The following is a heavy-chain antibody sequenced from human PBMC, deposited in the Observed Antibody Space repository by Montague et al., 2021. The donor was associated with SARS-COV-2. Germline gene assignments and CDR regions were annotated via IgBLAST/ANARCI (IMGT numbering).Heavy chain of an antibody. CDR2: ISDSGIT. CDR1: GGSFSNYY. Sequence: SETLSLTCTVSGGSFSNYYWNWIRQSPGKGLEWIGDISDSGITNYNPSLKSRVAISVATTKSQFSLRLTAVTAADTAVYYCARGRGWLVFDYWGQGNLVTVSS. D-gene: IGHD6-19*01. J-gene: IGHJ4*02. CDR3: ARGRGWLVFDY. V-gene: IGHV4-59*01.